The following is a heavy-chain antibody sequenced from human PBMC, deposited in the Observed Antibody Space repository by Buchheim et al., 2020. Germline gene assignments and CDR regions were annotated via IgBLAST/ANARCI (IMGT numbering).Heavy chain of an antibody. J-gene: IGHJ3*02. Sequence: QVQLVESGGGVVQPGRSLRLSCAASGFTFSSYAMHWVRQAPGKGLEWVAVISYDGSNKYYADSVKGRFTISRDNSKTTLYLQMNSLRAEDTAVYYCARDSQEYYDFWSGYYLPDAFDIWGQGT. CDR3: ARDSQEYYDFWSGYYLPDAFDI. CDR2: ISYDGSNK. V-gene: IGHV3-30*04. D-gene: IGHD3-3*01. CDR1: GFTFSSYA.